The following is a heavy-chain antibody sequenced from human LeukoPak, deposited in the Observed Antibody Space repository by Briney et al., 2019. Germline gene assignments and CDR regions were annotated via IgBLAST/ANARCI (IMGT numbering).Heavy chain of an antibody. CDR1: GFTFSSYG. CDR3: ARSRSGGSFRASLYYYYYYMDV. D-gene: IGHD2-15*01. V-gene: IGHV3-30*03. J-gene: IGHJ6*03. Sequence: GRSLRLSCAASGFTFSSYGMHWVRQAPGKGLEWVAVISYDGSNKYYADSVKGRFTISRDNSKNTLYLQMNSLRAEDTAVYYCARSRSGGSFRASLYYYYYYMDVWGKGTTVTVSS. CDR2: ISYDGSNK.